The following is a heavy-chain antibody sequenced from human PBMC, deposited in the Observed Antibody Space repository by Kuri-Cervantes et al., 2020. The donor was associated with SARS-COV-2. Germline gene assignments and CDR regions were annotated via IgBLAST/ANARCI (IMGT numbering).Heavy chain of an antibody. D-gene: IGHD2-2*01. J-gene: IGHJ6*02. CDR1: GETISGSDFY. V-gene: IGHV4-61*08. CDR3: ARDDCSSTRDCGMDV. CDR2: IYYSGST. Sequence: SETLSLTCTVSGETISGSDFYWGWIRQPPGKGLEWIGYIYYSGSTNYNPSLKSRVTISVDTSKNQFSLKLSSVTAADTAVYYCARDDCSSTRDCGMDVWGQGTTVTVSS.